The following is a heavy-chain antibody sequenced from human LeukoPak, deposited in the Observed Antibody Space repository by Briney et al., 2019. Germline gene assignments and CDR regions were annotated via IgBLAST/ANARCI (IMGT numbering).Heavy chain of an antibody. D-gene: IGHD3-22*01. CDR1: GGSISSYY. CDR2: IYTSGST. CDR3: ARDSSAYYYEGPFDY. Sequence: SSETLSLTCTVSGGSISSYYWSWIRQPARKGLEWIGRIYTSGSTNYNPSLKSRVTMSVDTSKNQFSLKLSSVTAADTAVYYCARDSSAYYYEGPFDYWGQGTLVTVSS. V-gene: IGHV4-4*07. J-gene: IGHJ4*02.